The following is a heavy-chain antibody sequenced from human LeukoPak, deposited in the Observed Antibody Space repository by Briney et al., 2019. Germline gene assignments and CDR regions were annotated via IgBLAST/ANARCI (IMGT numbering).Heavy chain of an antibody. CDR3: GGGGGAGYDFWSGIHAFDI. CDR2: IIPIFRTP. Sequence: SVKVSCKASGGTFSSFAISWVRQAPGQGLEWMGGIIPIFRTPNYAQKFQGRVTITTDESTSTAYMELSSLRSEDTAVYYCGGGGGAGYDFWSGIHAFDIWGQGTMVTVSS. CDR1: GGTFSSFA. J-gene: IGHJ3*02. D-gene: IGHD3-3*01. V-gene: IGHV1-69*05.